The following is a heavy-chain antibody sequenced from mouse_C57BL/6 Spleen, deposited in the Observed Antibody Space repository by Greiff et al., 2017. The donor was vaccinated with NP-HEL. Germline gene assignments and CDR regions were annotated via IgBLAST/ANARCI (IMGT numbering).Heavy chain of an antibody. V-gene: IGHV1-72*01. CDR1: GFTFTSYW. CDR3: ATHNYGSSDYFDY. Sequence: VQLLQSGADLVKPGASVKLSCTASGFTFTSYWMHWVRQRPGRGLEWIGRINPNSGGTKYIEKFKSKATLTVDKPSSTAYLQLSSLTSEDSAVYYCATHNYGSSDYFDYWGQGTTLTVSS. CDR2: INPNSGGT. J-gene: IGHJ2*01. D-gene: IGHD1-1*01.